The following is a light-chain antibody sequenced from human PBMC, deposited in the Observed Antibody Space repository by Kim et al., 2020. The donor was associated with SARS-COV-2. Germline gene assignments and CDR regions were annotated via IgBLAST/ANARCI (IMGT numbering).Light chain of an antibody. V-gene: IGKV3-11*01. CDR1: QSVSSY. Sequence: SPGERAPLSCRASQSVSSYLAWYQQKPGQAPRLLIYDASNRATGIPARFSGSGSGTDFTLTISSLEPEDFAVYYCQQRSNWLSWTFGQGTKVDIK. CDR2: DAS. CDR3: QQRSNWLSWT. J-gene: IGKJ1*01.